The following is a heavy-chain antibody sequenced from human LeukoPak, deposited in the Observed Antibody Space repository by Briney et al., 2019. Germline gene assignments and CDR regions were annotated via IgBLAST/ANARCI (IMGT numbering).Heavy chain of an antibody. Sequence: GRSLSLSCAASGFTFSSYAMHWVRQAPGKGLEWVAVISYDGSNKYYADSVKGRFTISRDNSKNTLYLQMNSLRAEDTAVYYCARDKAAGDAFDIWGQGTMVTVSS. CDR3: ARDKAAGDAFDI. D-gene: IGHD6-13*01. CDR2: ISYDGSNK. V-gene: IGHV3-30*04. CDR1: GFTFSSYA. J-gene: IGHJ3*02.